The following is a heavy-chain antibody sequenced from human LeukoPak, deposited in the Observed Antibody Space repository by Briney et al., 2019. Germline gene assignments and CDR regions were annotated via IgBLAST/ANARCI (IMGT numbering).Heavy chain of an antibody. D-gene: IGHD5-24*01. CDR2: INSDGSST. V-gene: IGHV3-74*01. J-gene: IGHJ4*02. CDR1: GFTFSSYW. CDR3: AKKWGHGNSPLDY. Sequence: GGSLRLSCAASGFTFSSYWMHWVRQAPGKGLVWVSRINSDGSSTSYADSVKGRFTITRDNSKNTLYLQMNSLRAEDTAVYYCAKKWGHGNSPLDYWGQGTLVTVTS.